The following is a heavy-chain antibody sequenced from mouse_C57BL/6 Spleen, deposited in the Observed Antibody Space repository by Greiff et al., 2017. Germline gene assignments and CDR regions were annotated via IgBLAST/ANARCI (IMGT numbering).Heavy chain of an antibody. CDR2: ISYDGSN. Sequence: DVQLQESGPGLVKPSQSLSLTCSVTGYSITSGYYWNWIRQFPGNKLEWMGYISYDGSNNYNPSLKNRISITRDTSKNQFFLKLNSVTTEDTATYYCARDLPDYAMDYWGQGTSVTVSS. J-gene: IGHJ4*01. CDR3: ARDLPDYAMDY. V-gene: IGHV3-6*01. CDR1: GYSITSGYY. D-gene: IGHD5-5*01.